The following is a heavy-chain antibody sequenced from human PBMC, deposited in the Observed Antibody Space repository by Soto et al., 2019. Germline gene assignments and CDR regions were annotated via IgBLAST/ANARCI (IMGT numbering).Heavy chain of an antibody. Sequence: AGSLRLSCVAPGLIFSNYAMSWARQAPGKGLEWVSRISGSGGSPHYADSAKGRLTISRDNSKNTLFLQMNTLRAEDTAVYYCAREGGLTAAFDDWGQGTRVTVSS. V-gene: IGHV3-23*01. D-gene: IGHD6-13*01. CDR1: GLIFSNYA. CDR3: AREGGLTAAFDD. CDR2: ISGSGGSP. J-gene: IGHJ4*02.